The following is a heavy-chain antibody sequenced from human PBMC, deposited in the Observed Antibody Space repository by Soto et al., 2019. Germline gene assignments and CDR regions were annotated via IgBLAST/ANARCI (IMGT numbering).Heavy chain of an antibody. CDR3: ARMAGPWYFDL. CDR1: GGSFSGFY. J-gene: IGHJ2*01. Sequence: SETLSFTCAVHGGSFSGFYWTWIRQPPGKGLEWIGEINHSGSSNYNPPLKSRVTMSLDTSRNQFSLSLNSVTAADTAVYYCARMAGPWYFDLWGRGTLVTVSS. V-gene: IGHV4-34*01. CDR2: INHSGSS.